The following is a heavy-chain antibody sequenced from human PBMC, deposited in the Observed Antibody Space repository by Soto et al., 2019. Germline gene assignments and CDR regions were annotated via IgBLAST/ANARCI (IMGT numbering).Heavy chain of an antibody. V-gene: IGHV4-59*08. CDR3: ARLDYDSSGYSDY. CDR1: GGSISSYY. CDR2: IYYSGST. J-gene: IGHJ4*02. Sequence: SVTLSLTCTVSGGSISSYYWSWIRQPPGKGLEWIGYIYYSGSTNYNPSLKSRVTVSVDTSKNQFSLKLSSVTAADTAVYYCARLDYDSSGYSDYWGQGTLVTV. D-gene: IGHD3-22*01.